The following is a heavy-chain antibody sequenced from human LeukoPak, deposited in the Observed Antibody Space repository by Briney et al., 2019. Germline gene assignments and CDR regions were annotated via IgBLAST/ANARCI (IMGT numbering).Heavy chain of an antibody. CDR3: VRDDGSTWLFDS. CDR1: GYTFSRYT. Sequence: ASVKVSCKASGYTFSRYTIHWVRQAPGQSLEWMGWIYPGNGDAEYSQSFQGRVTITRDTSASIVYMELSSLTSEDTAVYYCVRDDGSTWLFDSWGQGTLVTVSS. D-gene: IGHD6-13*01. CDR2: IYPGNGDA. V-gene: IGHV1-3*01. J-gene: IGHJ4*02.